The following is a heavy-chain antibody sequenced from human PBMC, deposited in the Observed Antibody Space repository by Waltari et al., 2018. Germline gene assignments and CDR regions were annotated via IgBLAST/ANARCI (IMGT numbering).Heavy chain of an antibody. J-gene: IGHJ5*02. CDR3: THDSSGYYSLTS. D-gene: IGHD3-22*01. CDR2: IKSWGSGGTV. CDR1: GLTFSDAW. Sequence: EVQVVESGGGLVEPGGSLRLSCAASGLTFSDAWMTWARQAPGKGLEWVGRIKSWGSGGTVDYAAPVKGRFTISRDDSKSTVYLQMNSLKTEDTAIYYCTHDSSGYYSLTSWGQGTLVTVSS. V-gene: IGHV3-15*01.